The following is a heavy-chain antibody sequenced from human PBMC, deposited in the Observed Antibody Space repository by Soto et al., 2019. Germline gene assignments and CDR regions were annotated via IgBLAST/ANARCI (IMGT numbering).Heavy chain of an antibody. D-gene: IGHD1-26*01. CDR1: GYSFTSYW. J-gene: IGHJ6*02. V-gene: IGHV5-51*01. Sequence: GESPKISCKASGYSFTSYWFGWVRQMPGKGLEWMGIIYPGDSDTRYSPSFQGQVTISADKSISTAYLQWSSLKASDTAMYYCATKLARGKATNYYGMDVWGQGTTVTVSS. CDR2: IYPGDSDT. CDR3: ATKLARGKATNYYGMDV.